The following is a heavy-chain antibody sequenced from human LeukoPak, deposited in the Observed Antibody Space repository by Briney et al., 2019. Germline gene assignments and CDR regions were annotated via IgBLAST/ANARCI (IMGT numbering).Heavy chain of an antibody. D-gene: IGHD4-17*01. Sequence: PGGSLRLSCAASGLTFSDYSMTWVRQAPGKGLFWVSGISAGGGSTYYADSVKGRFTISRDNSKNTLYLQMNSLRAEDTAVYYCAREYGLADYWGQGTLVTVSS. J-gene: IGHJ4*02. V-gene: IGHV3-23*01. CDR1: GLTFSDYS. CDR2: ISAGGGST. CDR3: AREYGLADY.